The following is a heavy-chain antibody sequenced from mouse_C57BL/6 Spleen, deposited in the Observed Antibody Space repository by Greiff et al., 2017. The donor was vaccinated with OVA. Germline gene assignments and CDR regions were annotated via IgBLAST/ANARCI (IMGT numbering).Heavy chain of an antibody. CDR2: IHPSDSDT. J-gene: IGHJ3*01. V-gene: IGHV1-74*01. CDR1: GYTFTSYW. Sequence: QVQLQQPGAELVKPGASVKVSCKASGYTFTSYWMHWVKQRPGQGLEWIGRIHPSDSDTNYNQKFKGKATLTVDKSSSTAYMQLSRLTSEDSAVYYCAIGGYYDYDLFAYWGQGTLVTVSA. CDR3: AIGGYYDYDLFAY. D-gene: IGHD2-4*01.